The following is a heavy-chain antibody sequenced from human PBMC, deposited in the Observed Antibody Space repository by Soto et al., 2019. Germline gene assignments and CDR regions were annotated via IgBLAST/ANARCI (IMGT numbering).Heavy chain of an antibody. CDR3: AREAGITGTSGSGWFDP. J-gene: IGHJ5*02. CDR2: INPNSGGT. Sequence: EASVKVSCKASGYTFTGYYMHWVRQAPGQGLEWMGWINPNSGGTNYAQKFQGRVTMTRDTSISTAYMELSRLRSDDTAVYYCAREAGITGTSGSGWFDPWGQGTLVTVSS. CDR1: GYTFTGYY. V-gene: IGHV1-2*02. D-gene: IGHD1-7*01.